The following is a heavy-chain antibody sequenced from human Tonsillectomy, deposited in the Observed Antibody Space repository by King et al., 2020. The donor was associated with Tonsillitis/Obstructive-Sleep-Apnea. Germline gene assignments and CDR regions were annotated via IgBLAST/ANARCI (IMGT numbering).Heavy chain of an antibody. D-gene: IGHD1-26*01. CDR1: GFTVSGNS. Sequence: VQLVESGGGLIQPGGSLRLSCAASGFTVSGNSMSWVRQAPGTGLEWVSGIYSGGSTYYADSVKGRFTISRDNSKNTLYFQMNSLRAEDTAVYYCAREMDVGAYDYWGQGTLVTVSS. CDR3: AREMDVGAYDY. J-gene: IGHJ4*02. V-gene: IGHV3-53*01. CDR2: IYSGGST.